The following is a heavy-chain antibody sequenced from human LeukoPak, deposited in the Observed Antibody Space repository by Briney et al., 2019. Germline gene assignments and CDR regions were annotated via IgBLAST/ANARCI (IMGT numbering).Heavy chain of an antibody. V-gene: IGHV4-59*12. CDR2: IYYSGST. CDR3: AREYSTRIYYYYMDV. Sequence: SETLSLTCTVSGGSISSYYWSWIRQPPGKGLEWIGYIYYSGSTNYNPSLKSRVTISVDTSKNQFSLKLSSVTAADTAVYYCAREYSTRIYYYYMDVWGKGTTVTVSS. J-gene: IGHJ6*03. CDR1: GGSISSYY. D-gene: IGHD6-13*01.